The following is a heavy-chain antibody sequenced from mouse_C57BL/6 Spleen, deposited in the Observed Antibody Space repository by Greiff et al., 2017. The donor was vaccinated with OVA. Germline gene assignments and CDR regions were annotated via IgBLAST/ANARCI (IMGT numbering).Heavy chain of an antibody. CDR3: ARPAYYGSSYWYFDV. J-gene: IGHJ1*03. CDR2: ISSGGSYT. D-gene: IGHD1-1*01. Sequence: EVMLVESGGDLVKPGGSLKLSCAASGFTFSSYGMSWVRQTPDKRLEWVATISSGGSYTYYPDSVKGRFTISRDNAKNTLYLQMSSLKSEDTAMYYCARPAYYGSSYWYFDVWGTGTTVTVSS. V-gene: IGHV5-6*01. CDR1: GFTFSSYG.